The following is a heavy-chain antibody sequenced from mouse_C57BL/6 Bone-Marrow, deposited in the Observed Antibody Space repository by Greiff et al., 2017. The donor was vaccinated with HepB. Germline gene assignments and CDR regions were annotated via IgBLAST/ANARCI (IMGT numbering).Heavy chain of an antibody. Sequence: VQLQQPGAELVRPGTSVKLSCKASGYTFTSYWMHWVKQRPGQGLEWIGVIDPSDSYTNYNQKFKGKATLTVDTSSSTAYMQLSSLTSEDSAVYYCARTIVTTYYFDYWGQGTTLTVSS. V-gene: IGHV1-59*01. J-gene: IGHJ2*01. D-gene: IGHD2-5*01. CDR3: ARTIVTTYYFDY. CDR1: GYTFTSYW. CDR2: IDPSDSYT.